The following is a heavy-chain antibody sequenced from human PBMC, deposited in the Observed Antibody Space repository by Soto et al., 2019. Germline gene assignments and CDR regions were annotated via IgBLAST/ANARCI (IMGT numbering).Heavy chain of an antibody. CDR2: VRANNGNT. J-gene: IGHJ4*02. CDR1: GYTFPSYE. Sequence: QVQLVQSGPEVKKSGASVKVSCKASGYTFPSYEISWVRQAPGQSLEWMGWVRANNGNTAYAQNFLHRVTMTTDTSTSTVYMELRSLRSDDTAFYYCARQVGTREGRFDSWGQGTLVTVSS. V-gene: IGHV1-18*04. D-gene: IGHD1-26*01. CDR3: ARQVGTREGRFDS.